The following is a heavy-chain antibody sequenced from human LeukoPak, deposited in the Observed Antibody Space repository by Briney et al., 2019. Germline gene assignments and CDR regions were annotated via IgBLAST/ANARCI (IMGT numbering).Heavy chain of an antibody. V-gene: IGHV3-9*03. J-gene: IGHJ4*02. CDR3: ARAYSSSSYFDH. CDR2: ISWNSGSI. D-gene: IGHD6-6*01. CDR1: GFTFDDYA. Sequence: PGGSLRLSCAASGFTFDDYAMHWVRQAPGKGLEWVSGISWNSGSIGYADSVKGRFTISRDNAKNSLYLQMNSLRAEDMALYYCARAYSSSSYFDHWGQGTLVTVYS.